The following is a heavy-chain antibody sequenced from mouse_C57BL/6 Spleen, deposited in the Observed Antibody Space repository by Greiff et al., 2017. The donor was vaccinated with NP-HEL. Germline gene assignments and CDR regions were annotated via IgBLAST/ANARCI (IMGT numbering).Heavy chain of an antibody. D-gene: IGHD3-3*01. Sequence: DVKLQESGPGLVKPSQSLSLTCSVTGYSITSGYYWNWIRQFPGNKLEWMGYISYDGSNNYNPSLKNRISITRDTSKNQFFLKLNSVTTEDTATYYCARDRRDGAWFAYWGQGTLVTVCA. CDR2: ISYDGSN. CDR1: GYSITSGYY. V-gene: IGHV3-6*01. CDR3: ARDRRDGAWFAY. J-gene: IGHJ3*01.